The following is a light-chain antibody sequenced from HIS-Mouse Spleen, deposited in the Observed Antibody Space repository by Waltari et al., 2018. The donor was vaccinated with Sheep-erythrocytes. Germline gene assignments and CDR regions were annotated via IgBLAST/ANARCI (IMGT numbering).Light chain of an antibody. Sequence: SYELTQPPSVSVSPGQTASITCSGDKLGDKYACWYQQKPGQSPVLVIYQDSKRPSGIPERCYGYNTGNTATLTISGTQAMDEADYYCQAWDSSTYVFGTGTKVTVL. CDR3: QAWDSSTYV. CDR2: QDS. V-gene: IGLV3-1*01. CDR1: KLGDKY. J-gene: IGLJ1*01.